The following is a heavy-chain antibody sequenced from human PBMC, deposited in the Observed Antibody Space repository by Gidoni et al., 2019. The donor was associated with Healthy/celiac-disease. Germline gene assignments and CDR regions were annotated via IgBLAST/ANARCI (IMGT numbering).Heavy chain of an antibody. CDR1: GFTLSSYA. J-gene: IGHJ4*02. V-gene: IGHV3-30*01. CDR2: ISYDGSNK. Sequence: QVQLVESGGGVVQPGRSLRLSCAASGFTLSSYAMHWVRQAPGKGLEWVAVISYDGSNKYYADSVKGRFTISRDNSKNTLYLQMNSLRAEDTAVYYCARGNDYGDYWGQGTLVTVSS. CDR3: ARGNDYGDY.